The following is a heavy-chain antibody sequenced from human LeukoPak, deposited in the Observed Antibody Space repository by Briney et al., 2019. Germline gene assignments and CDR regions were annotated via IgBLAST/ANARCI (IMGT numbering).Heavy chain of an antibody. V-gene: IGHV4-34*01. Sequence: SETLSLTCTVSGGSISSYYWSWIRQPPEKGLEWIGEINHSGSTNYNPSLKSRVTISVDTSKNQFSLKLSSVTAADTAVYYCARGEYDSSGYYYDYWGQGTLVTVSS. CDR3: ARGEYDSSGYYYDY. CDR1: GGSISSYY. J-gene: IGHJ4*02. D-gene: IGHD3-22*01. CDR2: INHSGST.